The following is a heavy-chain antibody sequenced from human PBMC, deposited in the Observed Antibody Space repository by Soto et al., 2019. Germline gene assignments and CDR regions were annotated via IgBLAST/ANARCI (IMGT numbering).Heavy chain of an antibody. J-gene: IGHJ4*02. CDR3: AKVEDYDILTGTAYFDY. CDR1: GFTFSSYA. V-gene: IGHV3-23*01. Sequence: PGGSLRLSCAASGFTFSSYALSSVRQAPGKGLGWVSASSGSGGSTYYADSVKGRFTISRDNSKNTLYLQMNSLRAEDTAVYYCAKVEDYDILTGTAYFDYWGQGTLVTVSS. CDR2: SSGSGGST. D-gene: IGHD3-9*01.